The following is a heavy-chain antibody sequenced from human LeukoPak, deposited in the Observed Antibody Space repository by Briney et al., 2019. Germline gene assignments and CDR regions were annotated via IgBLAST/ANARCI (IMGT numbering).Heavy chain of an antibody. Sequence: GASVKVSCKASGYTFTGYYMHWVRQAPGQGLEWMGWINPNSGGTNYAQKFQGRVTMTRDTSISTAYMELSRLRPDDTAVYYCAKDQLNRFCSGGSCSITHDYWGQGTLVTVSS. CDR3: AKDQLNRFCSGGSCSITHDY. D-gene: IGHD2-15*01. J-gene: IGHJ4*02. CDR1: GYTFTGYY. CDR2: INPNSGGT. V-gene: IGHV1-2*02.